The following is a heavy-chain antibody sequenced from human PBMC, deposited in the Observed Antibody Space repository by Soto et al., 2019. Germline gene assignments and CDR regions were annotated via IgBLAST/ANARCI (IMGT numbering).Heavy chain of an antibody. CDR1: GGSISSYY. V-gene: IGHV4-59*01. J-gene: IGHJ1*01. D-gene: IGHD3-22*01. CDR3: ARLGHVYYYDSSGYREYFQH. Sequence: QVQPQESGPGLVKPSETLSLTCTVSGGSISSYYWSWIRQPPGKGLEWIGYIYYSGSTNYNPSLKSRVTISVDTSKNQFSLKLSSVTAADTAVYYCARLGHVYYYDSSGYREYFQHWGQGTLVTVSS. CDR2: IYYSGST.